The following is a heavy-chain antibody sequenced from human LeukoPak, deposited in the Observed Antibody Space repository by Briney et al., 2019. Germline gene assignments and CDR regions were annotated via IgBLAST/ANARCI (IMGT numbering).Heavy chain of an antibody. V-gene: IGHV3-43D*04. Sequence: GGSLRLSCAASGFTFDDYAMHWVRQAPGKGLEWVLLISWIGGSTYYADSVKGRFTISRDNSKNSLYLQMNSLRAEDTALYYCAKAAYCGGDCYPEEYYFDYWGQGTLVTVSS. CDR3: AKAAYCGGDCYPEEYYFDY. D-gene: IGHD2-21*02. J-gene: IGHJ4*02. CDR2: ISWIGGST. CDR1: GFTFDDYA.